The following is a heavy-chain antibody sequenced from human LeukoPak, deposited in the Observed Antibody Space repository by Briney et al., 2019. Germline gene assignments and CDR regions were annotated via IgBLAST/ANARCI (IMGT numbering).Heavy chain of an antibody. CDR1: GYTFTSYY. D-gene: IGHD1-26*01. CDR2: INPSGGST. V-gene: IGHV1-46*01. Sequence: ASVKVSCKASGYTFTSYYMHWVRQAPGQGLEGMGIINPSGGSTSYAQKFQGRVTMTRDMSTSTVYMELSSLRSEDTAVYYCARDGEPYYFDYWGQGTLVTVSS. J-gene: IGHJ4*02. CDR3: ARDGEPYYFDY.